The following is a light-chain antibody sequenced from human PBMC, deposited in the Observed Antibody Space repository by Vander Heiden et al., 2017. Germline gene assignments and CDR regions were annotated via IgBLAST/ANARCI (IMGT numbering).Light chain of an antibody. Sequence: SYDLTQPPSVSVSPGQTARITCSGDALPKKYAYWYQQKSRQDPVLVIDEDSKRPSGIPERFSGASSGTMATLTISGAQVEDEADYYCYSTDSSGNHRVFGGGTKLTVL. V-gene: IGLV3-10*01. CDR3: YSTDSSGNHRV. CDR2: EDS. J-gene: IGLJ3*02. CDR1: ALPKKY.